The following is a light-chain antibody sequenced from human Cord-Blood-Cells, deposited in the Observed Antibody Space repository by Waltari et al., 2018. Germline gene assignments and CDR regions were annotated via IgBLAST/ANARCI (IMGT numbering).Light chain of an antibody. CDR1: QRVLYSSNNKNY. CDR2: WAS. CDR3: QQYYSTPYT. V-gene: IGKV4-1*01. Sequence: DIVMTQSPDPLAVSLGARATIHCKSSQRVLYSSNNKNYLAWYQQKPGQPPKLLIYWASTRESGVPDRFSGSGSGTDFTLTISSLQAEDVAVYYCQQYYSTPYTFGQGTKLEIK. J-gene: IGKJ2*01.